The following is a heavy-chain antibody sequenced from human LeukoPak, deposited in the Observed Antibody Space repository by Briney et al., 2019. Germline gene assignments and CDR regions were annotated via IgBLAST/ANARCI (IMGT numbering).Heavy chain of an antibody. J-gene: IGHJ4*02. CDR3: ASSDYFWSGYYYFDY. Sequence: GGSLRLSCAASGFTVSSTYMSWVRQAPGKGLEWVSVIYSGGSTYYADCVKGRFTISRDNSKNTLYLQMNSLRAEDTAVYYCASSDYFWSGYYYFDYWGQGTLVTVSS. CDR2: IYSGGST. D-gene: IGHD3-3*01. CDR1: GFTVSSTY. V-gene: IGHV3-53*01.